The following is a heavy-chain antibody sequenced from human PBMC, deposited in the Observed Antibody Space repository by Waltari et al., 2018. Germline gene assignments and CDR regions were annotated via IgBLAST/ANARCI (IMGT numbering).Heavy chain of an antibody. V-gene: IGHV4-34*01. CDR1: GGSFSGYY. J-gene: IGHJ4*02. Sequence: QVQLQQWGAGLLKPSETLSLTCAVYGGSFSGYYWSWIRQPPGKGLEWIGSIYYSGSTYYNPSLKSRVTISVDTSKNQFSLKLSSVTAADTAVYYCARLLRTRGDFDYWGQGTLVTVSS. CDR3: ARLLRTRGDFDY. D-gene: IGHD2-21*01. CDR2: IYYSGST.